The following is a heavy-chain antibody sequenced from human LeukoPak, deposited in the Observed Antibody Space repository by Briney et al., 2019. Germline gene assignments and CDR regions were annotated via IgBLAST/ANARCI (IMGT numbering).Heavy chain of an antibody. CDR1: GGSISSYY. V-gene: IGHV4-59*08. D-gene: IGHD6-13*01. CDR2: IYYSGST. Sequence: SETLSLTCTVSGGSISSYYWSWIRQPPGKGLEWIGYIYYSGSTNYNPSLKSRVTISVDTSKNQFSLKLSSVTAADTAVYYCARHGSIATGAFTYWGQGTLVTVSS. CDR3: ARHGSIATGAFTY. J-gene: IGHJ4*02.